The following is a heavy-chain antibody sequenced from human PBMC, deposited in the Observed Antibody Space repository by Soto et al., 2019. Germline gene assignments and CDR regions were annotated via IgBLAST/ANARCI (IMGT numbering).Heavy chain of an antibody. CDR3: ARGDCVGGSCYSLAGSFYYYMDV. CDR2: INSDGSVS. CDR1: GFNFSNYW. D-gene: IGHD2-15*01. V-gene: IGHV3-74*01. Sequence: EVKLVESGGGLVQPGGSLRLSCAASGFNFSNYWMYWVRQAPGQGLVWVSRINSDGSVSSYADSVKGRLIISRDNVKNTLYLQMNSLRVEDTAVYYCARGDCVGGSCYSLAGSFYYYMDVWGKGTTVTVFS. J-gene: IGHJ6*03.